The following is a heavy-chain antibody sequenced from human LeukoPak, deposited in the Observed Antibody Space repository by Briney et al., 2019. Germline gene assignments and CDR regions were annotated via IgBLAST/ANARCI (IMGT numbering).Heavy chain of an antibody. CDR3: ARSAGRIAAAGTLRYYFDY. J-gene: IGHJ4*02. D-gene: IGHD6-13*01. CDR1: GGSFSGYY. V-gene: IGHV4-59*01. CDR2: IYYSGST. Sequence: SETLSLTCAVYGGSFSGYYWSWIRQPPGKGLEWIGYIYYSGSTNYNPSLKSRVTISVDTSKNQFSLKLSSVTAADTAVYYCARSAGRIAAAGTLRYYFDYWGQGTLVTVSS.